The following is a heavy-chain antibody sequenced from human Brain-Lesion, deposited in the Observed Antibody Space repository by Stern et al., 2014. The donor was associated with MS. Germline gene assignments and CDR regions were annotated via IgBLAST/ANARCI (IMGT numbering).Heavy chain of an antibody. CDR3: ARTGDDFGDYSLSY. D-gene: IGHD4-17*01. CDR1: GGSINTNNYY. J-gene: IGHJ4*02. V-gene: IGHV4-39*01. CDR2: IYSSGST. Sequence: QVQLQESGPGLVKPSETLSLTCTVSGGSINTNNYYWGWIRQPPGQGLEWIGNIYSSGSTFYSPSLKSRVTMSVDTSKNQFSLNLSSLTAADTAVYYCARTGDDFGDYSLSYWGQGTLVTVSS.